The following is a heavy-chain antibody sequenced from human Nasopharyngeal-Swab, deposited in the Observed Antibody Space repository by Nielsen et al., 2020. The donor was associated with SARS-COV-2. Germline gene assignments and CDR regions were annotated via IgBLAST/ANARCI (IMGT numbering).Heavy chain of an antibody. Sequence: WVRQAPGQGLEWMGWISAYNGNTNYAQRLQGRVTMTTDTSTNTAYMEMRSLRSDDTAVYYCARTGYCSGGSCYSWWFDPWGQGTLVTSPQ. CDR3: ARTGYCSGGSCYSWWFDP. CDR2: ISAYNGNT. V-gene: IGHV1-18*01. J-gene: IGHJ5*02. D-gene: IGHD2-15*01.